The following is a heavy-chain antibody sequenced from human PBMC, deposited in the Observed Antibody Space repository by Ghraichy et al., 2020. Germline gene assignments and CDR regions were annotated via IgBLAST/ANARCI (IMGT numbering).Heavy chain of an antibody. CDR1: GGSFSGYY. CDR3: ARQHATSWYAGRLNYMDH. D-gene: IGHD6-13*01. J-gene: IGHJ4*02. CDR2: INHSGST. Sequence: SETLSLTCAVYGGSFSGYYYNWIRQTPGKGLEWIGEINHSGSTNYNPSLQSRVTISVDRSKNQFSLKLTSVTAADTAMYYCARQHATSWYAGRLNYMDHWGLGTKVTVTS. V-gene: IGHV4-34*01.